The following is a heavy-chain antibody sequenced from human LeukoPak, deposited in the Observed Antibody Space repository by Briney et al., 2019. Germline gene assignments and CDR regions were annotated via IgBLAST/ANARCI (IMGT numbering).Heavy chain of an antibody. Sequence: GGSLRLSCAASGFTFSSYWMHWVRQAPGKGLVWDSRINSDGSSTSYADSVKGRFTISRDNAKNTLYLQMNSLRAEDTAVYYCARDGAEGPYFDYLGQGTLVTVSS. CDR1: GFTFSSYW. D-gene: IGHD1-26*01. V-gene: IGHV3-74*01. J-gene: IGHJ4*02. CDR2: INSDGSST. CDR3: ARDGAEGPYFDY.